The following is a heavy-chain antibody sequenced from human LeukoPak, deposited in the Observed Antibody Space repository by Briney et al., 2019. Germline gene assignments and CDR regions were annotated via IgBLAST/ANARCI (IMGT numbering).Heavy chain of an antibody. CDR1: GGSISSYY. J-gene: IGHJ4*02. CDR3: ARGDFYDSSGKSEYYFDY. V-gene: IGHV4-59*12. Sequence: SETLSLTCTVSGGSISSYYWSWIRQPPRKGLEWIGYIYYSGSTNYNPSLKSRVTISVDTSKNQFSLKLSSVTAADTAVYYCARGDFYDSSGKSEYYFDYWGQGTLVTVSS. CDR2: IYYSGST. D-gene: IGHD3-22*01.